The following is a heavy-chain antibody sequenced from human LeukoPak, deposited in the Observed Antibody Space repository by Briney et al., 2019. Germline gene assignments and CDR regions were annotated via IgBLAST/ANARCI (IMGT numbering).Heavy chain of an antibody. CDR3: ARQGSSSWYAGIDAFDI. V-gene: IGHV1-46*01. CDR1: GGTFSSYT. CDR2: INPSGGST. Sequence: ASVKVSCKASGGTFSSYTISWVRQAPGQGLEWMGIINPSGGSTSYAQKFQGRVTMTRDTSTSTVYMELSSLRSEDTAVYYCARQGSSSWYAGIDAFDIWGQGTMVTVSS. J-gene: IGHJ3*02. D-gene: IGHD6-13*01.